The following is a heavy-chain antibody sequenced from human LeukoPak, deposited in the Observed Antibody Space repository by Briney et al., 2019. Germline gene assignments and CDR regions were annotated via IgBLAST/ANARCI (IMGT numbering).Heavy chain of an antibody. V-gene: IGHV3-23*01. CDR2: ISGSGGTT. J-gene: IGHJ4*02. D-gene: IGHD3-22*01. Sequence: GGTLRLSCAASGFTFSSYGMSWVRQAPGKGLEWVSGISGSGGTTYYADSVKGRFTISRDNSKNTLYLQMNSLRAEDTAVYYCAKDGLDYYDSSGYSDDYFDYWGQGTLVTVSS. CDR3: AKDGLDYYDSSGYSDDYFDY. CDR1: GFTFSSYG.